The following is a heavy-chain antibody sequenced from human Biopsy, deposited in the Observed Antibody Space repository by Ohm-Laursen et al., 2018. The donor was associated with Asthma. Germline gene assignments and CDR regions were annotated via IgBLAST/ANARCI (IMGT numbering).Heavy chain of an antibody. D-gene: IGHD4-17*01. J-gene: IGHJ5*02. CDR3: ARTTYGDDGFDP. Sequence: SETLSLTCAVSGGSVSSGSYYWSWIRQPPGKGLAWVSYISYSGSTYYNPSLKSRVSILIDTSKNQFSLRLNSVTAADTAVYYCARTTYGDDGFDPWGQGTLVTVSS. V-gene: IGHV4-61*01. CDR2: ISYSGST. CDR1: GGSVSSGSYY.